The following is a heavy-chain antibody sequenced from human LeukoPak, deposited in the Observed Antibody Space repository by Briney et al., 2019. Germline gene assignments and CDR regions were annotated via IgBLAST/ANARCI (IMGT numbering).Heavy chain of an antibody. CDR2: INPSGGST. Sequence: ASVKVSCKASGYTFTSYYMHWVRQAPGQGLEWMGIINPSGGSTSYAQKFKGRVTMTRDTSTSTVYMELSSLRSEDTAVYYCARGTYRSLYSSGWSRGGTDYWGQGTLVTVSS. CDR3: ARGTYRSLYSSGWSRGGTDY. V-gene: IGHV1-46*01. D-gene: IGHD6-19*01. CDR1: GYTFTSYY. J-gene: IGHJ4*02.